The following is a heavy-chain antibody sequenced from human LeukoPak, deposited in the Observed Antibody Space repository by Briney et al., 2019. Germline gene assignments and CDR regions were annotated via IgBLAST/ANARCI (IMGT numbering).Heavy chain of an antibody. CDR3: ARGPSGYHNT. CDR1: GFTFSSYA. CDR2: ISSNGGST. D-gene: IGHD5-12*01. V-gene: IGHV3-64*01. Sequence: GGSLRLSCAASGFTFSSYAMHWVRQAPGKGLEYVSTISSNGGSTYYANSVKGRFTISRDNSKNTLYLQMNSLRAEDTAVYYCARGPSGYHNTGGQGTLVTVSS. J-gene: IGHJ4*02.